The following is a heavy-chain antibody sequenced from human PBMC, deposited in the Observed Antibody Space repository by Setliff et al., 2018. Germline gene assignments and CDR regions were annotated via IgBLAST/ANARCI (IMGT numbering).Heavy chain of an antibody. CDR3: VRDPPNSGWAFDY. CDR1: GFTISYYA. Sequence: GGSLRLSCAASGFTISYYAIHWVRQAPGEGLEWVAVSRYAENYQYYADSVKGRFTISRDNSENTLYLQMNSLRVDDTAVYYCVRDPPNSGWAFDYWGQGTLVTVSS. CDR2: SRYAENYQ. V-gene: IGHV3-30-3*01. D-gene: IGHD6-19*01. J-gene: IGHJ4*02.